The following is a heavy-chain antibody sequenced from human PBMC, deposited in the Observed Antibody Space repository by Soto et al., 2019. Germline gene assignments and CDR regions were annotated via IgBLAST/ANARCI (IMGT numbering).Heavy chain of an antibody. V-gene: IGHV4-59*08. D-gene: IGHD2-15*01. Sequence: QVQLQESGPGLGKPSEPLSLTCPVSGGSFSSYYGSWIRQPPGKGLEGMGYIYYSGSTNYNPSLKSRVTISVDTSKNQFSLKLSSVTAADTAVYYCARHYCSGGSCYSDYFDYWGQGTLVTVSS. CDR2: IYYSGST. CDR1: GGSFSSYY. CDR3: ARHYCSGGSCYSDYFDY. J-gene: IGHJ4*02.